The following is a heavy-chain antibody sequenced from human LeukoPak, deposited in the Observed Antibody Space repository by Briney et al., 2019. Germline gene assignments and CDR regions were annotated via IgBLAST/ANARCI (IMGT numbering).Heavy chain of an antibody. CDR1: GYTFTGYY. J-gene: IGHJ5*02. Sequence: ASVKVSCKASGYTFTGYYVHWVRQAPGQGLEWMGWINPNTGGTNYAQKFQGRVTMTKDTSTNAAYMELDKLTSDDTAVYYCGRGNKSFDPWGQGTLVTVSS. CDR2: INPNTGGT. CDR3: GRGNKSFDP. V-gene: IGHV1-2*02.